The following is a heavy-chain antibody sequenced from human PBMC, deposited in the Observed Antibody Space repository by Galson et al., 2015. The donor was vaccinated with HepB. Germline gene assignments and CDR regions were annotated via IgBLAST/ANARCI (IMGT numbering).Heavy chain of an antibody. CDR1: GGSISSGGYY. CDR2: IYYSGST. CDR3: ARVPLRFLVGRDV. D-gene: IGHD3-3*01. Sequence: TLSLTCTVSGGSISSGGYYWSWIRQHPGKGLEWIGYIYYSGSTYYNPSLKSRVTISVDTSKNQFSLKLSSVTAADTAVYYCARVPLRFLVGRDVWGQGTTVTVSS. V-gene: IGHV4-31*03. J-gene: IGHJ6*02.